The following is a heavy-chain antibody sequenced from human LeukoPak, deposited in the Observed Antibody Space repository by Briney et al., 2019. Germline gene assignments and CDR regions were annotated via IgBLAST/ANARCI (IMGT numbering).Heavy chain of an antibody. CDR2: INSDGRSI. CDR3: ARVRYSYGYDW. J-gene: IGHJ4*02. Sequence: PGGSLRLSCAASGFTFGNYWMHCVRQAPGRGLVWVSRINSDGRSISYADSVKGRFTISRDNAKNTLYLQMNSLRAEDTAVYYCARVRYSYGYDWWGQGTLVTVSS. D-gene: IGHD5-18*01. CDR1: GFTFGNYW. V-gene: IGHV3-74*01.